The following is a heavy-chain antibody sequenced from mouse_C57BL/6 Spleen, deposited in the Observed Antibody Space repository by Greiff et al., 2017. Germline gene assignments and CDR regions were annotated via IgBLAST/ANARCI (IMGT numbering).Heavy chain of an antibody. Sequence: QVQLQQPGPELVKPGASVKLSCKASGYTFTSYWMHWVKQRPGQGLEWIGNINPSNGGTKYTEKFTSKATLTVDKSSSTAYMQLSSLTSEDSAVYDCARSLDYCYGSSGFDYWGQGTTLTVSS. CDR2: INPSNGGT. V-gene: IGHV1-53*01. CDR3: ARSLDYCYGSSGFDY. J-gene: IGHJ2*01. D-gene: IGHD1-1*01. CDR1: GYTFTSYW.